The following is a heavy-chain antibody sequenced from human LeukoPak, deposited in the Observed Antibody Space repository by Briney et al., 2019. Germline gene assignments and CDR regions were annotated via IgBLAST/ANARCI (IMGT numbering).Heavy chain of an antibody. D-gene: IGHD5-18*01. CDR1: SGSIFSSNW. J-gene: IGHJ4*02. Sequence: KTSDRLSLTYAVSSGSIFSSNWWSWVRQPPGKGLEWIGQIFHSGSTSYSPYLKSRVTISVDKSKNQFSLKLTSVAAADTAVYYCAGSPAKSVTEDYWGQGTLVTVSS. V-gene: IGHV4-4*02. CDR3: AGSPAKSVTEDY. CDR2: IFHSGST.